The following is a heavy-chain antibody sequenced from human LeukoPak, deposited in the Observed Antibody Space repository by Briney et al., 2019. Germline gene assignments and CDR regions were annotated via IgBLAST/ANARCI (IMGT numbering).Heavy chain of an antibody. D-gene: IGHD6-19*01. Sequence: ASVKVSCKASGYTFTSYGISWVRQAPGQGLEWMAWINPNLGTTNYAQKFQGRVTLTRDTSISTVYMELSSLRSEDTAVYYCARAWYSSGWSSYYYYMDVWGKGTTVTISS. CDR1: GYTFTSYG. J-gene: IGHJ6*03. CDR3: ARAWYSSGWSSYYYYMDV. V-gene: IGHV1-2*02. CDR2: INPNLGTT.